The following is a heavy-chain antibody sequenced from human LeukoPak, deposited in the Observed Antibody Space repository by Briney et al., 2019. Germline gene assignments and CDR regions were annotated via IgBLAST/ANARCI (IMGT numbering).Heavy chain of an antibody. CDR3: AKEPRITIFGLASYYFDY. CDR1: GFTFSSYA. Sequence: GGSLRLSCAASGFTFSSYAMSWVRQAPGKGLEWVSAIGSSGGSTYYADSVKGRFTISRDNSKNTLYLQMNSLRAEDTAVYYCAKEPRITIFGLASYYFDYWGQGTLVTVSS. V-gene: IGHV3-23*01. J-gene: IGHJ4*02. CDR2: IGSSGGST. D-gene: IGHD3-3*01.